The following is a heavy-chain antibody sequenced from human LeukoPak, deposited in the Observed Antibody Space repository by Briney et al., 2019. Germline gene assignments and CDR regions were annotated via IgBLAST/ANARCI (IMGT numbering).Heavy chain of an antibody. CDR1: GFAFGTYE. V-gene: IGHV3-48*03. J-gene: IGHJ3*02. CDR3: ERGAGSSGYYYPFDI. CDR2: IDSSSSTF. Sequence: PGGSLRLSCVASGFAFGTYEMICVRQAPGKGLEWVSYIDSSSSTFYYAESVKGRFTLSRDYSKNSLSLHMNSLSAVNAAVSYGERGAGSSGYYYPFDIWGQGTLVTVSS. D-gene: IGHD3-22*01.